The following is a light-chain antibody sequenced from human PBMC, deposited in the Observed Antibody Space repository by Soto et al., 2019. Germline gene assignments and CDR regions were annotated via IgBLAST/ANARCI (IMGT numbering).Light chain of an antibody. Sequence: QSALTQPASVSGSPGQSITISCTGTSSDIGGFNYVSWYQQHTGKAPKLMIYDVSIRPSGISDRFSGSKSGTTASLTISGLQAADEADYFCSSYADTSAVLFGGGTQLTVL. J-gene: IGLJ2*01. CDR1: SSDIGGFNY. CDR2: DVS. CDR3: SSYADTSAVL. V-gene: IGLV2-14*03.